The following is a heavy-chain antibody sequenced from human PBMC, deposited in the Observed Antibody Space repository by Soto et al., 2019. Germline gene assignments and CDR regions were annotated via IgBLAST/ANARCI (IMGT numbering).Heavy chain of an antibody. D-gene: IGHD3-9*01. CDR3: AKDERERYFDWFLDYFDY. J-gene: IGHJ4*02. V-gene: IGHV3-23*01. CDR2: ISGSGGST. CDR1: GFTFSSYA. Sequence: GGSLRLSCAASGFTFSSYAMSWVRRAPGKGLEWVSAISGSGGSTYYADSVKGRFTISRDNSKNTLYLQMNSLRAEDTAVYYCAKDERERYFDWFLDYFDYWGQGTLVTVSS.